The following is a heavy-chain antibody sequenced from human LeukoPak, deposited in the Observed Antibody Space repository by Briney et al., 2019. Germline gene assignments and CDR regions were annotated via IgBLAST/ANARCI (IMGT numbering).Heavy chain of an antibody. CDR1: GYTFTSYY. CDR3: AREVGYSGYDIDYYYYYMDV. D-gene: IGHD5-12*01. J-gene: IGHJ6*03. Sequence: GASVKVSCKASGYTFTSYYMHWVRQAPGQGLEWMGIINPSGGSTSYAQKFQGRVTMTRDMSTSTVYMELSSLRSEDTAVYYCAREVGYSGYDIDYYYYYMDVWGKGTTVTISS. V-gene: IGHV1-46*01. CDR2: INPSGGST.